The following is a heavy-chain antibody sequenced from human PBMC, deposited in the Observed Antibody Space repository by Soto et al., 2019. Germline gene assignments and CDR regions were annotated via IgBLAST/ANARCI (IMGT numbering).Heavy chain of an antibody. CDR1: GGSISISSYS. V-gene: IGHV4-39*01. CDR3: ASGLEPHFDY. D-gene: IGHD3-10*01. J-gene: IGHJ4*02. CDR2: IYYSGST. Sequence: SETLSLTCTFSGGSISISSYSWGWIRQPPGKGLEWIGSIYYSGSTYYNPSLKSRVTISVDTSKKQFSLKLSSVTAADTAVYYCASGLEPHFDYWGQGTLVTVSS.